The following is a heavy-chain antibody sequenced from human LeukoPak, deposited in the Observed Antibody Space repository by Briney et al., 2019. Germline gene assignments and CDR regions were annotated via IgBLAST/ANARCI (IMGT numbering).Heavy chain of an antibody. CDR2: ISSSGTG. J-gene: IGHJ4*02. CDR3: ARGRKYTSGYRVTELGSGYSDY. CDR1: GFTFSDYF. Sequence: GGSLRLSCAASGFTFSDYFMSWIRQAPGKGLEWLSHISSSGTGYYTDSVKGRATISRDNAKNSLYLQMNSLRAEDTAVYYCARGRKYTSGYRVTELGSGYSDYWGQGTLVTVSS. D-gene: IGHD5-18*01. V-gene: IGHV3-11*01.